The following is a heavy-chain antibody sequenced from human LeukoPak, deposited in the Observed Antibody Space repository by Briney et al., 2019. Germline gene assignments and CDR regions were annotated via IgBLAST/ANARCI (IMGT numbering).Heavy chain of an antibody. CDR1: GYTFTSYD. CDR2: MNPNSGNT. Sequence: GASVTVSFTASGYTFTSYDINWVRQATGQGLEWMGWMNPNSGNTGYAQKFQGRVTMTRNTSISTAYMELSSLRSEDTAVYYCARGRGRRYQLLSGDYWGQGTLVTVSS. J-gene: IGHJ4*02. V-gene: IGHV1-8*01. D-gene: IGHD2-2*01. CDR3: ARGRGRRYQLLSGDY.